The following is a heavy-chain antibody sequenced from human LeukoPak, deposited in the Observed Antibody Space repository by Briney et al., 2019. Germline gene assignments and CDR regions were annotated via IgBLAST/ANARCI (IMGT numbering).Heavy chain of an antibody. CDR3: AKGHYMDV. V-gene: IGHV3-43*01. J-gene: IGHJ6*03. CDR1: GLIFDDYT. Sequence: GGSLRLSCAASGLIFDDYTMHWVRQAPGKGLEWVSLISWDGGSTYYADSVKGRFTISRDSSKNTLYLQMNSLRAEDTAVYYCAKGHYMDVWGKETTVTVSS. CDR2: ISWDGGST.